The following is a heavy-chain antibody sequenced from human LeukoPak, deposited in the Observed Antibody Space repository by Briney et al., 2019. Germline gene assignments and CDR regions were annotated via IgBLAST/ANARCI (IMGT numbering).Heavy chain of an antibody. CDR3: ARSRWLQSDLFDY. CDR1: GGSISSYY. D-gene: IGHD5-24*01. Sequence: SETLSLTCTVSGGSISSYYWSWIRQPPGKGLEWIGYIYYSGSTNYNPSLKSRVTISVDTSKNQFSLKLSSVTAADTAVYYCARSRWLQSDLFDYWGQGTLVTVSS. J-gene: IGHJ4*02. CDR2: IYYSGST. V-gene: IGHV4-59*01.